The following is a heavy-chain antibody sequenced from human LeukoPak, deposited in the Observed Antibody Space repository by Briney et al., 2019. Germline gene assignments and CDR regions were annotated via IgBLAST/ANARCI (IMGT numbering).Heavy chain of an antibody. Sequence: PGASVKVSCKASGYTFTSYGISWVRQAPGQGFEWMGWISAYNGNTNYAQKLQGRVTMTTDTSTSTAYMELRSLRSDDTAVYYCARVRDYYDSSGYYCDYWGQGTLVTVSS. CDR2: ISAYNGNT. D-gene: IGHD3-22*01. J-gene: IGHJ4*02. CDR3: ARVRDYYDSSGYYCDY. V-gene: IGHV1-18*01. CDR1: GYTFTSYG.